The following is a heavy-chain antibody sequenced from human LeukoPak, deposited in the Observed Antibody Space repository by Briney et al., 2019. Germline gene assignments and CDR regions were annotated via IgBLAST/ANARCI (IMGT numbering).Heavy chain of an antibody. V-gene: IGHV1-3*01. CDR2: INGGNGNT. Sequence: ASVKVSCKASGGTFISYAISWVRQAPGQGLEWMGWINGGNGNTKYSEKFQGRVTIIRDTSASTAYMELSSLRSEDTAVYYCARVPLHDDSGHYYPHWGQGTLVTVSS. J-gene: IGHJ1*01. D-gene: IGHD3-22*01. CDR1: GGTFISYA. CDR3: ARVPLHDDSGHYYPH.